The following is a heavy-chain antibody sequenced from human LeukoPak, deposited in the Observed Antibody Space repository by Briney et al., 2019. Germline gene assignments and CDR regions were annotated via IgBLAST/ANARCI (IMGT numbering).Heavy chain of an antibody. Sequence: PGGSLRLSCAASGFTFSSYSMNWVRQATGKGLKWVSSISSSSSYIYYADSVRGRFTISRDNAKNSLYLQMNSLRAEDTAVYYCARDLNRQSSAIYYDVFDMWGQGTMVTVSS. D-gene: IGHD2-2*01. V-gene: IGHV3-21*01. J-gene: IGHJ3*02. CDR3: ARDLNRQSSAIYYDVFDM. CDR1: GFTFSSYS. CDR2: ISSSSSYI.